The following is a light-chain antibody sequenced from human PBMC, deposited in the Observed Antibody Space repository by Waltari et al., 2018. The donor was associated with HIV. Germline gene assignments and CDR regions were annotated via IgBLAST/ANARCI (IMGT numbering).Light chain of an antibody. CDR1: SSDVGAYNY. Sequence: QSALTQPPSASGSRGQSVTISCTGTSSDVGAYNYVSWYQQYPGMAPKLIIYEVNKRPSGVPDRCSGSKSGNTASLTVSGLQAEDEADLYCSSYAGSAVVFGGGTKLTVL. CDR3: SSYAGSAVV. V-gene: IGLV2-8*01. CDR2: EVN. J-gene: IGLJ2*01.